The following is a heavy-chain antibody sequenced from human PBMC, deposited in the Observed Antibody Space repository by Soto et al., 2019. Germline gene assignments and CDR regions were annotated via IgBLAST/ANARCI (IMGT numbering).Heavy chain of an antibody. CDR1: GFTFSSYG. Sequence: LRLSCAASGFTFSSYGMHWVRQAPGKGLEWVAVIWYDGSNKYYADSVKGRFTISRDNSKNTLYLQMNSLRAEDTAVYYCARDYYGDYMDVWGKGTTVTVSS. D-gene: IGHD4-17*01. CDR3: ARDYYGDYMDV. CDR2: IWYDGSNK. J-gene: IGHJ6*03. V-gene: IGHV3-33*01.